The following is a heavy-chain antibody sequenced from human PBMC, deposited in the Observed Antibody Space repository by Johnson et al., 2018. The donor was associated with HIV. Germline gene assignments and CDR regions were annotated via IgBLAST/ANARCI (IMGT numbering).Heavy chain of an antibody. J-gene: IGHJ3*01. D-gene: IGHD3-22*01. CDR1: GFTFSTSG. CDR3: AKASSDSSGYADL. CDR2: IRYEGTNK. Sequence: VQLVESGGGVVQPGGSLRLSCAASGFTFSTSGMHWVRQAPGKGLEWGAFIRYEGTNKYYADSVKGRFTISIDNCKKTLYLEMNSLRSGDTAVYYCAKASSDSSGYADLWGQGTMVIVSS. V-gene: IGHV3-30*02.